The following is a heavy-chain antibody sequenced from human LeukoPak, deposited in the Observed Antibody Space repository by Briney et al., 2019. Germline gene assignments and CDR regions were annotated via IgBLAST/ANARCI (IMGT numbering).Heavy chain of an antibody. Sequence: SVKVSCKASGFAFTSSAVQWVRQARGQRLEWIGWIVVGSGNTNYAQKFQERVTITRDMSTSTAYMELSSLRSEDTAVYYCAAVRHYYDSSGYPLFEDWGQGTLVTVSS. D-gene: IGHD3-22*01. CDR3: AAVRHYYDSSGYPLFED. CDR2: IVVGSGNT. J-gene: IGHJ4*02. CDR1: GFAFTSSA. V-gene: IGHV1-58*01.